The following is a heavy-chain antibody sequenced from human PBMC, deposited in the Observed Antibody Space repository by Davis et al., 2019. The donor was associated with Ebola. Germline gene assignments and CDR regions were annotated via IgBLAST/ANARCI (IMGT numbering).Heavy chain of an antibody. J-gene: IGHJ4*02. Sequence: GESLKISCAASGFTFSSYWMYWVRQGPGKGLVWVSRINSDDSIITYADSVKGRFAISRDNAKNMVYLQMNSLRAEDTAVYYCVSDLVGTTNYWGQGTLVTVSS. V-gene: IGHV3-74*01. D-gene: IGHD1-26*01. CDR2: INSDDSII. CDR1: GFTFSSYW. CDR3: VSDLVGTTNY.